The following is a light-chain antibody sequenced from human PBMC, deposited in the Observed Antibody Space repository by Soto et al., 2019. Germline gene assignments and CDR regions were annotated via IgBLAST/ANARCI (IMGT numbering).Light chain of an antibody. Sequence: DVVMTQSPLSLPVTLGQPASISCRSSQSLVYSDGYAYLNWFHQRPGQSPRRLIYTVSKRDSGVPDRFRGSGSGTDFTLRISRVEAEDVGVYYCMQGTHWPPTFGQGTKVEIK. CDR1: QSLVYSDGYAY. V-gene: IGKV2-30*01. CDR2: TVS. CDR3: MQGTHWPPT. J-gene: IGKJ1*01.